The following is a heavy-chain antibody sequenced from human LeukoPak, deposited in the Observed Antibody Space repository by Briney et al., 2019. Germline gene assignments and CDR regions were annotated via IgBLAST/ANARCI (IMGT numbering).Heavy chain of an antibody. J-gene: IGHJ3*02. CDR2: IFPIFGIA. V-gene: IGHV1-69*04. D-gene: IGHD3-22*01. CDR3: ARVYYDSSGTGFFDI. CDR1: GGTFSSYA. Sequence: ASVKVSCKASGGTFSSYAISWVRQAPGQGLEWMGRIFPIFGIANYAQKFQGRVTITADKSTSTAYMELSSLRSEDTAVYYCARVYYDSSGTGFFDIWGQGTMVTVSS.